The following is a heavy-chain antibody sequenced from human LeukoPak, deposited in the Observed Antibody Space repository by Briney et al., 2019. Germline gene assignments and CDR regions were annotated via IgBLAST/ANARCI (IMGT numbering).Heavy chain of an antibody. D-gene: IGHD3-16*01. CDR2: INPSGGST. V-gene: IGHV1-46*01. CDR3: ARGGEYYDYVRESAN. CDR1: GYTFTSYY. Sequence: ASVKVSCKASGYTFTSYYIHWVRQAPGQGLAWMGVINPSGGSTTYAQNFQGRVTITADKSTNTADMELSSLTSEDTAVYYCARGGEYYDYVRESANWGQGTLVTVSS. J-gene: IGHJ4*02.